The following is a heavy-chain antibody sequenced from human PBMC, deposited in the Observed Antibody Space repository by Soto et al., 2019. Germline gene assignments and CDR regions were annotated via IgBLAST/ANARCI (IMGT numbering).Heavy chain of an antibody. CDR2: TYYRSKWFN. CDR1: VDSVSSNSAA. D-gene: IGHD3-3*01. J-gene: IGHJ4*02. Sequence: SQTLSLTCAISVDSVSSNSAAWNWIRQSPSRGLEWLGRTYYRSKWFNEYALSVKSRISINADTSKNQFSLQLSSVTLEDTAVYYCVRDGDGSGRTDFQYWGQGTLVTVSS. CDR3: VRDGDGSGRTDFQY. V-gene: IGHV6-1*01.